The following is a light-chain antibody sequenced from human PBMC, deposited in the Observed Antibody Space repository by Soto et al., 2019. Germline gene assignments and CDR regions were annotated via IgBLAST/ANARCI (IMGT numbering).Light chain of an antibody. CDR1: QSVSSNY. Sequence: EIVLTQSPDTLSLSPGERASLSCRVSQSVSSNYLAWYQQTPGQAPRLLIYGVSTRATGIPDRFRGSGSGTDFTLTISSLRSEDSAIYYCQQYFEWPPMTFGQGTKVEI. CDR3: QQYFEWPPMT. CDR2: GVS. J-gene: IGKJ1*01. V-gene: IGKV3-20*01.